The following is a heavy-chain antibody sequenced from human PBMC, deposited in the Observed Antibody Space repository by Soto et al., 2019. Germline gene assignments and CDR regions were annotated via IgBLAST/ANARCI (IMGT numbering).Heavy chain of an antibody. Sequence: GGSLRLCCAACGFTFSTAWINWVRQAPGKGLEWVGRIKSQVNGGTPDFAAPVRGRFATSRDDSRSMVYLQMNRLKTEDTAVYYCTTDSYFTSKLVRFDYWGLGTLVTVSS. CDR1: GFTFSTAW. V-gene: IGHV3-15*07. CDR3: TTDSYFTSKLVRFDY. J-gene: IGHJ4*01. CDR2: IKSQVNGGTP. D-gene: IGHD2-21*01.